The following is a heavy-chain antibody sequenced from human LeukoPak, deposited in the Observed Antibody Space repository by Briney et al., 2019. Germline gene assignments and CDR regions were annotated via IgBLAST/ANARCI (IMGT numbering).Heavy chain of an antibody. Sequence: QPGGSLRLSCATSGFTVSSNYMSWVRQAPGEGLEWVSVIYSDGSTYYADSVKGRFTISRDNSKNTLYLEMNSLRAEDTAVYYCARGKPATAIRPYLDYWGQGTLVTVSS. CDR2: IYSDGST. CDR3: ARGKPATAIRPYLDY. CDR1: GFTVSSNY. V-gene: IGHV3-66*01. J-gene: IGHJ4*02. D-gene: IGHD2-2*02.